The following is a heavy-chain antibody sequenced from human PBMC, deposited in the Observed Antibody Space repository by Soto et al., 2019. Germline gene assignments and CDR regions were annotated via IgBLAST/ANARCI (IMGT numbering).Heavy chain of an antibody. V-gene: IGHV4-39*01. CDR3: ERHSWRARYYYYGMDV. J-gene: IGHJ6*02. CDR1: GGSISSSSYY. CDR2: IYYSGST. Sequence: WETLSLTCTVSGGSISSSSYYWGWIRQPPGKGLEWIGSIYYSGSTYYNPSLKSRVTISVDTSKNQFSLKLSSVTAADTAVYYCERHSWRARYYYYGMDVWGQGTTVTVSS.